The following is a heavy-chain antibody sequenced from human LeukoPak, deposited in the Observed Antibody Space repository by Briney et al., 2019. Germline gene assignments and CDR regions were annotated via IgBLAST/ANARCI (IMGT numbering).Heavy chain of an antibody. Sequence: CSSYWIGWVRQMPGKGLEWMGIIYPGDSDTRYSPSLQGQVTISVDTSIGTAYLQWSSLKASDTAIYYCARQNDFRLDYWDQGTLVTVSS. V-gene: IGHV5-51*01. CDR3: ARQNDFRLDY. J-gene: IGHJ4*02. CDR2: IYPGDSDT. CDR1: CSSYW. D-gene: IGHD3-3*01.